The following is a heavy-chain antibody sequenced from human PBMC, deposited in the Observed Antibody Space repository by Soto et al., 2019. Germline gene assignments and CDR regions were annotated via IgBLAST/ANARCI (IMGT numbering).Heavy chain of an antibody. Sequence: GGSLRLSCAASGFTFSDYAMNWVRQAPGKGLDWISYISSGSNAIYYADSLKDRFTISRDNAKNSLYLQMNSLRDEDTAVYYCARRVDTSGYPLSDWGQGTLVTVSS. CDR1: GFTFSDYA. CDR2: ISSGSNAI. CDR3: ARRVDTSGYPLSD. V-gene: IGHV3-48*02. J-gene: IGHJ4*02. D-gene: IGHD3-22*01.